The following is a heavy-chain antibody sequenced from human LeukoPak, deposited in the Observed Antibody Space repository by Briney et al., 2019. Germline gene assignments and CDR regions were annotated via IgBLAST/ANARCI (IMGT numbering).Heavy chain of an antibody. Sequence: ASVTVSFMASGGTFINYAISWVRPAPGQGLDWMGGIIPSFGTANYSQKFQGRVTITADESTSTAYMELSSLRSEDTAIYYCARDPRTSGYSYGLGYWGQGTLVTVSS. D-gene: IGHD5-18*01. J-gene: IGHJ4*02. CDR2: IIPSFGTA. CDR1: GGTFINYA. CDR3: ARDPRTSGYSYGLGY. V-gene: IGHV1-69*01.